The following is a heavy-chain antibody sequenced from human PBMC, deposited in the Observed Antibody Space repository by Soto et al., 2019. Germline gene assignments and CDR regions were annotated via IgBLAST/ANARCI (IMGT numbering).Heavy chain of an antibody. J-gene: IGHJ6*02. V-gene: IGHV4-4*02. CDR1: GGSISSSNW. D-gene: IGHD6-6*01. Sequence: SETLSLTCAVSGGSISSSNWWSWVRQPPGKGLEWIGYIYYSGSTNYNPSLKSRVTISVDTSKNQFSLKLSSVTAADTAVYYCATARRYSSSSGYYYYGMDVWGQGTTVTVSS. CDR3: ATARRYSSSSGYYYYGMDV. CDR2: IYYSGST.